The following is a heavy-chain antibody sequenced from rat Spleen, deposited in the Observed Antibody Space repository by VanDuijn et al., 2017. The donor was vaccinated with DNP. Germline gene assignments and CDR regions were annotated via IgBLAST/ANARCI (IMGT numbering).Heavy chain of an antibody. V-gene: IGHV5-20*01. D-gene: IGHD1-11*01. CDR2: ISHDGGYT. CDR1: GFTFSDYY. CDR3: ARHGRRVFDY. Sequence: EVQLVESGGGLVQPGRSLKLSCAVSGFTFSDYYMAWVRQAPTRGLEWVASISHDGGYTYYRDSVKGRFTISRDNAKSSLYLQMNSLRSEDMATYFCARHGRRVFDYWGQGVMVTVSS. J-gene: IGHJ2*01.